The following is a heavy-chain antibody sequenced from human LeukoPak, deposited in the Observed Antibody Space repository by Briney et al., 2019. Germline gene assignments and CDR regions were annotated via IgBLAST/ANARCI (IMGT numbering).Heavy chain of an antibody. Sequence: SETLSLTCTVSGGSISSYYWSWIRQPPGKGLEWIGHIYYSGSTNYNPSLKSRVTMSVDTSKNQFSLKLRSVTAADTAVYYCARASSGTYYTFDHWGQGTLVTVSS. CDR2: IYYSGST. D-gene: IGHD3-10*01. CDR3: ARASSGTYYTFDH. CDR1: GGSISSYY. J-gene: IGHJ4*02. V-gene: IGHV4-59*12.